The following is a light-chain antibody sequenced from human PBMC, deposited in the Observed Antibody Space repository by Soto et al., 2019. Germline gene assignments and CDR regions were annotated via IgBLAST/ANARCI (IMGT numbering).Light chain of an antibody. V-gene: IGLV2-23*01. CDR2: EGS. J-gene: IGLJ7*01. CDR3: CSYAGSRGLV. Sequence: QSVLTQPASVSGSPGQSITISCTGTSSDVGSYNLVSWYQQHPGKAPKLMIYEGSKRPSGVSNRFSGSKSGNTASLTISGLQAEDEADYYCCSYAGSRGLVFGGGIQLTVL. CDR1: SSDVGSYNL.